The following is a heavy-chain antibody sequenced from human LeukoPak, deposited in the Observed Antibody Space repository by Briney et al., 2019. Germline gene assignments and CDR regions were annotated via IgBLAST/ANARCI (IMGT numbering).Heavy chain of an antibody. Sequence: GGSLRLSCAASGFTFSSYGMSWVRQAPGKGLEWVSAISGSGGSTYYADSVKGRFTISRDNSKNTLYLQMNSLRAEDTAVYYCAKEYYYDSSGYFLPDEDAFDIWGQGTMVTVSS. D-gene: IGHD3-22*01. CDR2: ISGSGGST. CDR1: GFTFSSYG. J-gene: IGHJ3*02. CDR3: AKEYYYDSSGYFLPDEDAFDI. V-gene: IGHV3-23*01.